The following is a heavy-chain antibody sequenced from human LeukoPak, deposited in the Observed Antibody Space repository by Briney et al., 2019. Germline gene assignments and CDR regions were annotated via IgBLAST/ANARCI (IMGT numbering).Heavy chain of an antibody. V-gene: IGHV1-46*01. CDR3: ARRATGGTLDY. J-gene: IGHJ4*02. CDR2: INPSGGST. Sequence: ASVKVSCKASGYTFTNYYMHWVRQAPGQGLEWVGIINPSGGSTSYAQKFQGRVTMTRYMSTSTVYMELSSLRSEDTAVYYCARRATGGTLDYWGQGTLVTVSS. CDR1: GYTFTNYY. D-gene: IGHD6-13*01.